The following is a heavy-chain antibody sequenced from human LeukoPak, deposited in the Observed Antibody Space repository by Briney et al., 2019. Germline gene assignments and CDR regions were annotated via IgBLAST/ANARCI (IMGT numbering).Heavy chain of an antibody. D-gene: IGHD1-26*01. CDR2: ISHSGST. J-gene: IGHJ4*02. CDR3: ASLTIEGPTGEDY. CDR1: GWSFSGYY. Sequence: SETLSLTCAVYGWSFSGYYWSWIRQPPGKGLEWIGEISHSGSTNYNPSLKSRVTISVDTSKNQFSLKLSSVTAADTAVYYCASLTIEGPTGEDYWGQGTLVTVSS. V-gene: IGHV4-34*01.